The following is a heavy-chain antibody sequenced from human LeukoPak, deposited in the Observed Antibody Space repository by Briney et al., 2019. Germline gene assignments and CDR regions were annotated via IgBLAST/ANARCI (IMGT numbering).Heavy chain of an antibody. J-gene: IGHJ3*02. D-gene: IGHD2-2*01. CDR1: GFTFSSYE. V-gene: IGHV3-21*01. CDR3: AREEDIVVVPAAVRGAFDI. CDR2: ISSSSGYI. Sequence: GGSLRLSCAASGFTFSSYEMNWVRQAPGKGLEWVSSISSSSGYIYYADSVKGRFTISRDNAKNSLYLQMNSLRAEDTAVYYCAREEDIVVVPAAVRGAFDIWGQGTMVTVSS.